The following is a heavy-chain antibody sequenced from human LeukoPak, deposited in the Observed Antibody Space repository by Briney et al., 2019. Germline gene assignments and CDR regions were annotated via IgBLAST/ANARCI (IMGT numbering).Heavy chain of an antibody. D-gene: IGHD5-12*01. CDR2: ISYDGSNK. Sequence: PGRSQRLSCAASGFTFSSYGMHWVRQAPGKGLEWVAVISYDGSNKYYADSVKGRFTISRDNSKNTLYLQMNSLRAEDTAVYYCANGIVATTLFDYWGQGTLVTVSS. CDR1: GFTFSSYG. J-gene: IGHJ4*02. CDR3: ANGIVATTLFDY. V-gene: IGHV3-30*18.